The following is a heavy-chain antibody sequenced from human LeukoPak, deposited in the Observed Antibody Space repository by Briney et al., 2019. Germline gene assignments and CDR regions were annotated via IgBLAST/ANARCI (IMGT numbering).Heavy chain of an antibody. CDR2: IWSDGSSQ. CDR1: GSTFSSYS. D-gene: IGHD2-2*01. V-gene: IGHV3-33*01. CDR3: ASGVPAAIY. J-gene: IGHJ4*02. Sequence: GGSLTLSCVASGSTFSSYSMTWVRQAPGRGLDWVALIWSDGSSQYYADSVKGRFTISRDNYKNTLYLQMNSLGAEDAAVYYCASGVPAAIYWGQGTLVTVSS.